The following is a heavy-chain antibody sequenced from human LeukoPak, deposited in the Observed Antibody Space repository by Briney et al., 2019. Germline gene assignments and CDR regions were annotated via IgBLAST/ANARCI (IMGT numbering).Heavy chain of an antibody. J-gene: IGHJ4*02. CDR1: GFSFSSYA. D-gene: IGHD6-13*01. V-gene: IGHV3-64*01. CDR2: ISGNGFNT. Sequence: PGGSLRLSCAASGFSFSSYAMYWARQAPGKGLEYVSAISGNGFNTNSANSVKGRFTISRDNSNGTLYLQMGSLSVDDTAVYYCARGISFSSSWPFDSWGQGTVVTV. CDR3: ARGISFSSSWPFDS.